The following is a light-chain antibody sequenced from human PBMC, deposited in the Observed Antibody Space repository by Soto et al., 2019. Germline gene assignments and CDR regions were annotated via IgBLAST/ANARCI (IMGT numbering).Light chain of an antibody. V-gene: IGKV3-15*01. J-gene: IGKJ1*01. CDR2: GAS. CDR1: QSVSSN. Sequence: EIVMTQSPATLSVSPGERATLSCRASQSVSSNLAWYQQKPGQAPRLLIYGASTRATGIPARFSGSGSGTEFILTIIRLEPEDFAVYYCQQYGHSSRKCGQGTKVDIK. CDR3: QQYGHSSRK.